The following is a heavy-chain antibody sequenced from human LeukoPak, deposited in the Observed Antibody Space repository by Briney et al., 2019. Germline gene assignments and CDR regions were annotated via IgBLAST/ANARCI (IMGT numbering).Heavy chain of an antibody. Sequence: SETLSLTCTVSGGSISSYYWSWIRQPPGKGLEWIGRIYTTGNTNYNPSLKSRVTISVDTSKNQFSLKLSSVTAADTAVYYCARDSGSYSFDYWGQGTLVTVSS. V-gene: IGHV4-4*07. CDR3: ARDSGSYSFDY. D-gene: IGHD1-26*01. CDR1: GGSISSYY. CDR2: IYTTGNT. J-gene: IGHJ4*02.